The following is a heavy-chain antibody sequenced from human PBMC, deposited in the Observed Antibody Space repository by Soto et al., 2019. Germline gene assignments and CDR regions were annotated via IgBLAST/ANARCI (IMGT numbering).Heavy chain of an antibody. J-gene: IGHJ5*02. CDR1: GFNFSNHW. D-gene: IGHD2-21*02. V-gene: IGHV3-74*01. Sequence: GSLSLSCAASGFNFSNHWMHWVRQRPAEGLVWVSRITSDGKSKAYAESVKGRFAISRDNAKSTLYLQMNGLTAEDTAVYYCARESGDWPLNWFDPWGQGTLVTSPQ. CDR3: ARESGDWPLNWFDP. CDR2: ITSDGKSK.